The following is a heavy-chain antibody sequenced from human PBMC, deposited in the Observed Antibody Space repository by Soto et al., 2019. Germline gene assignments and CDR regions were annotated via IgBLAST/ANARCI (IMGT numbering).Heavy chain of an antibody. D-gene: IGHD2-2*01. Sequence: QVQLVQSGAEVKKPGASVKVSCKASGYTFTSYGISWVRQAPGQGLEWMGWISAYNGNTNYAQKLQGRVTMTTDTSTNPGYKELRSLRSDDTDGYYCAREEQYHFDYLGQGTLGPVSS. CDR1: GYTFTSYG. CDR3: AREEQYHFDY. V-gene: IGHV1-18*01. CDR2: ISAYNGNT. J-gene: IGHJ4*02.